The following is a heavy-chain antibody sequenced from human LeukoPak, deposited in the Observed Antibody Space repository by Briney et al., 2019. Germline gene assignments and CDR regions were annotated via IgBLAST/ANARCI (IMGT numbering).Heavy chain of an antibody. CDR1: GGSISSGSYY. J-gene: IGHJ4*02. D-gene: IGHD4-11*01. V-gene: IGHV4-61*02. CDR2: IYTSGST. Sequence: SETLSLTCTVSGGSISSGSYYWSWIRQPAGKGLEWIGRIYTSGSTNYNPSLKSRVTMSVDTSKNQFSLKLSSVTAADTAVYYCAREGGLQHHFDYWGQGTLVTVSS. CDR3: AREGGLQHHFDY.